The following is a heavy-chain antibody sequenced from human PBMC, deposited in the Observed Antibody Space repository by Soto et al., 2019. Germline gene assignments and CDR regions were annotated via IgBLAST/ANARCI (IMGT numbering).Heavy chain of an antibody. Sequence: GGSLRLSCAASGFTVSSNYMSWVRQAPGKGLEWVSVIYSGGSTYYADSVKGRLTISRDNSKNTLYLQMNSLRAEDTAVYYCARVWDTATVEGWFDPWGQGTLVTVSS. CDR3: ARVWDTATVEGWFDP. CDR1: GFTVSSNY. J-gene: IGHJ5*02. V-gene: IGHV3-66*01. D-gene: IGHD5-18*01. CDR2: IYSGGST.